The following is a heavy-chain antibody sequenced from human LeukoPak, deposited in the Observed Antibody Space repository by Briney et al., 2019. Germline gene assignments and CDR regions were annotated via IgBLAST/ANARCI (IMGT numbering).Heavy chain of an antibody. CDR2: IIPILGIA. D-gene: IGHD6-19*01. Sequence: GASVKVSCKASGGTFSSYTISWVRQAPGQGLEWMGRIIPILGIANYAQKFQGRVTITADKSTSTAYMELSSLRSEDTAVYYCARDQNPHIAVAGRSHFDYWGQGTLVTVSS. CDR1: GGTFSSYT. CDR3: ARDQNPHIAVAGRSHFDY. V-gene: IGHV1-69*04. J-gene: IGHJ4*02.